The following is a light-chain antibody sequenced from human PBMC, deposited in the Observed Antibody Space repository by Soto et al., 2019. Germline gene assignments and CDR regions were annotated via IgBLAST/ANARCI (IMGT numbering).Light chain of an antibody. CDR1: SSNIGNNY. J-gene: IGLJ2*01. CDR3: ATWDRSLSVGV. Sequence: QSVLTQPPSVSAAPGQMVTISCSGSSSNIGNNYVFWYQQLPGTAPKLLIYDNDKRPSGIPDRFSGSKSGTSATLGITGLQTGDEADYYCATWDRSLSVGVFGGGTQLTVL. CDR2: DND. V-gene: IGLV1-51*01.